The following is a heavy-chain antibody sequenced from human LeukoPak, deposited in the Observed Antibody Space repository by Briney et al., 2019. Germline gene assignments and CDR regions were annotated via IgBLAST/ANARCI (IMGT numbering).Heavy chain of an antibody. CDR2: ISWNSGSI. CDR1: GFTFDDYA. D-gene: IGHD3-22*01. CDR3: AKDSSRYYYDSSGAIFNN. V-gene: IGHV3-9*03. Sequence: GGSLRLSCAASGFTFDDYAMHWVRQAPGKGLEWVSGISWNSGSIGYADSVKGRFTISRDNAKNSLYLQMNSLRAEDMALYYCAKDSSRYYYDSSGAIFNNWGQGTLVTVSS. J-gene: IGHJ4*02.